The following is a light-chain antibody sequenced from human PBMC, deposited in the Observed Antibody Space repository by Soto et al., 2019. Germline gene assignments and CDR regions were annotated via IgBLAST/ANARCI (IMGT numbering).Light chain of an antibody. CDR2: EGS. V-gene: IGLV2-23*01. Sequence: QPASVSGSPGQSITISCTGTSSDVGSYNLVSWYQQHPGKAPKLIIYEGSKRPSGVSNRFSASKSGNTASLTISGLQAEDEADYYCCSYTGSSTSVVFGGGTKLTVL. CDR3: CSYTGSSTSVV. CDR1: SSDVGSYNL. J-gene: IGLJ2*01.